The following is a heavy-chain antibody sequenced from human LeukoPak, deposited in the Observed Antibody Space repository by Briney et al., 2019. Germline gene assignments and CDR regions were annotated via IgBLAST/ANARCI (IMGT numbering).Heavy chain of an antibody. CDR2: FDPEDGET. Sequence: ASVKVSCKVSGYTLTELSMHWVRQAPGKGLEWMGGFDPEDGETIYAQKFQGRVTMTEDTSTDTAYMELSSLRSEDTAVYYCATVITVGVDWFDPWGQETLVTVSS. V-gene: IGHV1-24*01. D-gene: IGHD1-26*01. CDR3: ATVITVGVDWFDP. J-gene: IGHJ5*02. CDR1: GYTLTELS.